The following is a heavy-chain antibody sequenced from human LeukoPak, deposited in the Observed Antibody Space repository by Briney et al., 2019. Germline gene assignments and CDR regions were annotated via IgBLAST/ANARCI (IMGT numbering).Heavy chain of an antibody. D-gene: IGHD3-10*01. CDR2: INHSGST. V-gene: IGHV4-34*01. CDR1: GGSFSGYY. Sequence: PSETLSLTCAVYGGSFSGYYWSWIRQPPGKGLEWIGEINHSGSTNYNPSLKSRVTISVDTSKNQFSLKLSSVTAADTAVYYCESRRGTMVRGVPYGMDVWGQGTTVTVSS. J-gene: IGHJ6*02. CDR3: ESRRGTMVRGVPYGMDV.